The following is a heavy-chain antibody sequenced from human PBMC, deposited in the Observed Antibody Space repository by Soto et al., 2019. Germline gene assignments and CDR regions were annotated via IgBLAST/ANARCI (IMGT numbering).Heavy chain of an antibody. V-gene: IGHV4-34*01. J-gene: IGHJ4*02. CDR2: INHSGST. CDR1: GGSFSGYY. Sequence: QVQLQQWGAGLLKPSETLSLTCAVYGGSFSGYYWSWIRQPPGKGLEWIGEINHSGSTNYNPSLKRRVTISVDTSKNQFSLKLSSVTAADTAVYSCARGGARRWLYYWGQGTLVNVSS. D-gene: IGHD3-22*01. CDR3: ARGGARRWLYY.